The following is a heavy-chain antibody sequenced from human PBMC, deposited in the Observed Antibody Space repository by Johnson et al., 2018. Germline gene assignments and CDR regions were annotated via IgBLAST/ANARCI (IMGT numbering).Heavy chain of an antibody. CDR2: ILCDGTNK. CDR1: GFSFTHCD. V-gene: IGHV3-33*01. CDR3: GRDPLKYFFLEFRCLERLCLPMDV. J-gene: IGHJ6*02. Sequence: QVQLVESGGGVVQSGRSXRLSCAASGFSFTHCDIYWVRQAPGRGLEWATLILCDGTNKDYADSVKGRFALSRGNSKNKLYLQMNSLRAEDKAEYYCGRDPLKYFFLEFRCLERLCLPMDVWGQGTTVTVSS. D-gene: IGHD3-3*01.